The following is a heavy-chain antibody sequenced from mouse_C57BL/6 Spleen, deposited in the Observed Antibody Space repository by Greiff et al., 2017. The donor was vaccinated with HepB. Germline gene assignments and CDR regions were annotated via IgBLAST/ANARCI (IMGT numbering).Heavy chain of an antibody. CDR2: ISYDGSN. CDR1: GYSITSGYY. D-gene: IGHD2-4*01. Sequence: EVKLMESGPGLVKPSQSLSLTCSVTGYSITSGYYWNWIRQFPGNKLEWMGYISYDGSNNYNPSLKNRISITRDTSKNQFFLKLNSVTTEDTATYYCARDNDYDRTWFAYWGQGTLVT. V-gene: IGHV3-6*01. CDR3: ARDNDYDRTWFAY. J-gene: IGHJ3*01.